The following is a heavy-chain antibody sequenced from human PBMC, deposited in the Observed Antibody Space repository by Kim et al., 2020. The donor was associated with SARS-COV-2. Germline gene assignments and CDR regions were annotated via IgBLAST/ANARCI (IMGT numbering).Heavy chain of an antibody. CDR1: GGSFSGYY. J-gene: IGHJ6*02. Sequence: SETLSLTCAVYGGSFSGYYWSWIRQPPGKGLEWIGEINHSGSTNYNPSLKSRVTISVDTSKNQFSLKLSSVTAADTAVYYCARAGPRQQPPRTNYDFWSGYSKAPFSYYYYYGMDVWGQGTTVTVSS. CDR3: ARAGPRQQPPRTNYDFWSGYSKAPFSYYYYYGMDV. D-gene: IGHD3-3*01. V-gene: IGHV4-34*01. CDR2: INHSGST.